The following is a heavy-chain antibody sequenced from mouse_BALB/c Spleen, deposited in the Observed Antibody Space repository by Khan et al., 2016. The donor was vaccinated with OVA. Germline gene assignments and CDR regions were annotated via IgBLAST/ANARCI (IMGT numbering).Heavy chain of an antibody. CDR2: ISYSGNT. V-gene: IGHV3-2*02. J-gene: IGHJ2*02. Sequence: QLEESGPGLVKPSQSLSLTCTVTGYSITSDYAWNWIRQFPGNKLEWMGFISYSGNTKYNPSLKSRFSITRDTSKNQFFLQLNSVTTEDTATYDCARVYGGDFDYWDQGTSLTVSS. D-gene: IGHD1-1*01. CDR3: ARVYGGDFDY. CDR1: GYSITSDYA.